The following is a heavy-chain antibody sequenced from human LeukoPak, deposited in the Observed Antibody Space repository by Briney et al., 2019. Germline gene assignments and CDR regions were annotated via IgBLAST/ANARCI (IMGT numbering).Heavy chain of an antibody. CDR3: ARDSDDILTGYGAFDI. J-gene: IGHJ3*02. V-gene: IGHV3-20*04. Sequence: GGSLRLSCAASGFTFDDYGMSWVRQAPAKGLEWVSGINWNGGSTGYADSVKGRFTISRDNAKNSLYLQMNSLRAEDTALYYCARDSDDILTGYGAFDIWGQGTMVTVSS. D-gene: IGHD3-9*01. CDR2: INWNGGST. CDR1: GFTFDDYG.